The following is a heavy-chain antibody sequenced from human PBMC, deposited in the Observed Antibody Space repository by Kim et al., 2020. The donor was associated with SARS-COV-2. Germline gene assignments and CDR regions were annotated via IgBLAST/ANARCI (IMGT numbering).Heavy chain of an antibody. CDR3: ASIPLQGGVY. Sequence: SETLSLTCTVSGGSISSGSYYWSWIRQPAGKGLEWIGRIYTSGSTNYNPSLKSRVTISVDTSKNQFSLKLSSVTAADTAVYYCASIPLQGGVYWGQGTLVTVSS. J-gene: IGHJ4*02. CDR1: GGSISSGSYY. D-gene: IGHD4-4*01. CDR2: IYTSGST. V-gene: IGHV4-61*02.